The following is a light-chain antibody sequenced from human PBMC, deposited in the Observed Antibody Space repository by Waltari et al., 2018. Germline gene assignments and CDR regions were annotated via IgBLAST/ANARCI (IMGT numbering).Light chain of an antibody. CDR1: SSDGGSYAL. V-gene: IGLV2-23*02. J-gene: IGLJ2*01. CDR2: EVS. Sequence: QSALTQHASVSGSPGQSITIPCTGTSSDGGSYALVSWYQHHPGKAPKLMIYEVSQRPSGVSNRFSGSKSGNTASLTISGLQAEDEADYYCCSYAGSNNLVFGGGTKLTVL. CDR3: CSYAGSNNLV.